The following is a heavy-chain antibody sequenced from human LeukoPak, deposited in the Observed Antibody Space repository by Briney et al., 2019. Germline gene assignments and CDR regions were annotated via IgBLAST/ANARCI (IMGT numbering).Heavy chain of an antibody. V-gene: IGHV1-2*02. CDR2: INPNSGGT. Sequence: GASVKVSCKASGYTFTSYYMHWVRQAPGQGLEWMGWINPNSGGTKYAQKFQGRVTMTRDTSISTAYMELSRLRSDDTAVYYCARRGPGWYFDLWGRGTLVTVSS. J-gene: IGHJ2*01. CDR3: ARRGPGWYFDL. CDR1: GYTFTSYY. D-gene: IGHD3-16*01.